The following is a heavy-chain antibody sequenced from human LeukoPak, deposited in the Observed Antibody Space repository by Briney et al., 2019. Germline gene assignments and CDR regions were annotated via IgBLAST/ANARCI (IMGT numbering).Heavy chain of an antibody. D-gene: IGHD1-26*01. CDR3: ARHPYSGSYHFDY. CDR1: GYTFTGYY. V-gene: IGHV1-2*02. CDR2: VNPNSGGT. J-gene: IGHJ4*02. Sequence: ASVKVSCKASGYTFTGYYMHWVRQAPGQGLEWMGWVNPNSGGTNYAQKFQGRVTMTRDTSISTAYMELSRLTSDDTAVYYCARHPYSGSYHFDYWGQGTLVTVSS.